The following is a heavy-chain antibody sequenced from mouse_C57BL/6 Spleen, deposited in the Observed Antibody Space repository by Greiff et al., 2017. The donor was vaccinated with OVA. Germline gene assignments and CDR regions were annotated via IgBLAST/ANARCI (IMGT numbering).Heavy chain of an antibody. V-gene: IGHV1-84*01. CDR2: LYPGSGNT. Sequence: QVQLQQSGPELVKPGASVKISCKASGYTFTDYYINWVKQRPGQGLEWIGWLYPGSGNTKYNEKFKGKATLTVDTSSSTAYMQLSSLTSEDSAVYFCARSDGSSPAWFAYWGQGTLVTVSA. J-gene: IGHJ3*01. CDR3: ARSDGSSPAWFAY. CDR1: GYTFTDYY. D-gene: IGHD1-1*01.